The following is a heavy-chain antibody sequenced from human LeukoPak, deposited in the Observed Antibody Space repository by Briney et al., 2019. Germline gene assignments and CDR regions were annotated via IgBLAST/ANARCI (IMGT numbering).Heavy chain of an antibody. CDR3: ARGVITIFHTYYFDY. Sequence: SETLSLTCAVYGGSFSGCYWSWIRQPPGKGLEWIGEINHSGSTNYNPSLKSRVTISVDTSKNQFSLKLSSVTAADTAVYYCARGVITIFHTYYFDYWGQGTLVTVSS. CDR2: INHSGST. V-gene: IGHV4-34*01. CDR1: GGSFSGCY. J-gene: IGHJ4*02. D-gene: IGHD3-9*01.